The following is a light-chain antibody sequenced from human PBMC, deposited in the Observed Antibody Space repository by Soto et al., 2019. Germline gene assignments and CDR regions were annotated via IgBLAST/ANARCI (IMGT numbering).Light chain of an antibody. CDR1: QSVSSN. V-gene: IGKV3-15*01. Sequence: EIVMTQSPATLSVSPGERATLSCRASQSVSSNLAWYQQKPGQAPRLLIYGASTRATGIPAMFSGSGSGTEFTLTISSLQSEDFAFYYCQQYNNWPPWTFGQGTKLEI. CDR2: GAS. J-gene: IGKJ2*02. CDR3: QQYNNWPPWT.